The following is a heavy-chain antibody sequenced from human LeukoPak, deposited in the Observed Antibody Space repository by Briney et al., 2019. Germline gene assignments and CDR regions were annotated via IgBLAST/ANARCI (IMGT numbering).Heavy chain of an antibody. V-gene: IGHV3-30*18. CDR3: AKDRRGYSGYDPTFDY. D-gene: IGHD5-12*01. CDR2: ISYDGSNK. Sequence: GGSLRLSCAASGFTFSSYGMHWVRQAPGKGLEWVAVISYDGSNKYYADSVKGRFTISRDNSKNTLYLQMNSLRAEDTAVYYCAKDRRGYSGYDPTFDYWGQGTLVTVSS. J-gene: IGHJ4*02. CDR1: GFTFSSYG.